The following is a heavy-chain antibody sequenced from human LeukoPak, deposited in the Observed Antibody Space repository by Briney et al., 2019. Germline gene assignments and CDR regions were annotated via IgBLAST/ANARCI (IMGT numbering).Heavy chain of an antibody. V-gene: IGHV1-2*04. CDR2: INPNSGGT. CDR3: ARADLYYYGMDV. Sequence: ASVKVSCKASGYTFTSYSMHWVRQAPGQGLEWMGWINPNSGGTNYAQKFQGWVTMTRDTSISTAYMELSRLRSDDTAVYYCARADLYYYGMDVWGKGTTVTVSS. CDR1: GYTFTSYS. J-gene: IGHJ6*04.